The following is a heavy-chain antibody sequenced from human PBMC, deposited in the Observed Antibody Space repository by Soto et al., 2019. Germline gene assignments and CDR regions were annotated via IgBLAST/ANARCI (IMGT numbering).Heavy chain of an antibody. CDR1: GGSFSGYY. V-gene: IGHV4-34*01. D-gene: IGHD6-13*01. J-gene: IGHJ6*02. CDR2: INHNGST. Sequence: QVQLQQWGAGLLKPSETLSLTCAVYGGSFSGYYWSWIRQPPGKGLEWIGEINHNGSTNYNPSLKSRVTISVDTSKNQFSLKLSSVTAADTAVYYCARATDSSWYGRSYYYYYGMDVWGQGTTVTVSS. CDR3: ARATDSSWYGRSYYYYYGMDV.